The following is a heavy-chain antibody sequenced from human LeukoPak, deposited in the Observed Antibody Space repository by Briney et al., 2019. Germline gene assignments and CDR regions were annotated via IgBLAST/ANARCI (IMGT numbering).Heavy chain of an antibody. Sequence: SETLSLTCTVSGGSVSSGSYYWSWIRQPPGKGLEWIGYIYYSGSTNYNPSLKSRVTISVDTSKNQFSLKLSSVTAADTAVYYCATLYCSRTSCYVDYWDQGTLVTVSS. J-gene: IGHJ4*02. CDR2: IYYSGST. D-gene: IGHD2-2*01. CDR3: ATLYCSRTSCYVDY. V-gene: IGHV4-61*01. CDR1: GGSVSSGSYY.